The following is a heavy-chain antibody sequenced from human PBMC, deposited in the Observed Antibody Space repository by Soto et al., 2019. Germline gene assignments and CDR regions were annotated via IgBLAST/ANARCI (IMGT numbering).Heavy chain of an antibody. Sequence: SETLSLTCTGTGGSIGSYYWSWIRQSPGRGLEWIGCVYYSDGTNYNPSLKSRATMSMDKSNNQFSLRLRSVTAADTAVYYCARTESSSWSFFYYGMDVWGQGTTVTVSS. V-gene: IGHV4-59*01. CDR1: GGSIGSYY. CDR3: ARTESSSWSFFYYGMDV. J-gene: IGHJ6*02. D-gene: IGHD6-13*01. CDR2: VYYSDGT.